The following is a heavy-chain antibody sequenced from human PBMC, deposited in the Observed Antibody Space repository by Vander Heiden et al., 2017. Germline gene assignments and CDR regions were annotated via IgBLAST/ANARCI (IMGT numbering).Heavy chain of an antibody. CDR3: ARGVGASIQTDLDY. D-gene: IGHD1-26*01. V-gene: IGHV4-34*01. Sequence: QVQLQQWGAGLLKPSETLSLTCAVYGGSFSGYYWSWIRQPPGKGLEWIGEINHSGSTNYNPSLKSRVTISVDTSKNQFSLKLSSVTAADTAVYYCARGVGASIQTDLDYWGQGTRVTVSS. CDR1: GGSFSGYY. CDR2: INHSGST. J-gene: IGHJ4*02.